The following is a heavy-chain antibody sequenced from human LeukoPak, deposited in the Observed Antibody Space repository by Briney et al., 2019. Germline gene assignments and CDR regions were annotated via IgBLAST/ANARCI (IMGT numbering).Heavy chain of an antibody. CDR2: IKQDGSEK. Sequence: GGSLRLFCAASGFPFRPYCMRWVRSDPGKGLEWVANIKQDGSEKYYLDCVKGRFTITSENAKNSLYLQMNSLRAEDTAAYFCTRAAAAGIDYWGQGTLVTVSS. D-gene: IGHD6-13*01. CDR3: TRAAAAGIDY. J-gene: IGHJ4*02. V-gene: IGHV3-7*01. CDR1: GFPFRPYC.